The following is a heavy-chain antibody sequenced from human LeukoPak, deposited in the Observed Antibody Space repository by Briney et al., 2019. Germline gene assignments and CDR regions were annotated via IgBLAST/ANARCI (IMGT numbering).Heavy chain of an antibody. CDR2: ISGCNGNT. V-gene: IGHV1-18*01. J-gene: IGHJ4*02. Sequence: GASVKVSCKTSGYTFTNYGISWVRQAPGQGLEWMGWISGCNGNTNYAQKLQGRVTMTTDTSTSTAYMELRSLRSDDTAVYYCASALRTGDNYFDYWGQGTLVTVSS. D-gene: IGHD1-1*01. CDR3: ASALRTGDNYFDY. CDR1: GYTFTNYG.